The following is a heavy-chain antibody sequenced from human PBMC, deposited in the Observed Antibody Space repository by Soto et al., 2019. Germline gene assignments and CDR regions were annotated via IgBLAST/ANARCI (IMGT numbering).Heavy chain of an antibody. CDR1: GGSISSSSYY. D-gene: IGHD5-18*01. V-gene: IGHV4-39*01. CDR3: ARQRRGYSYGTDY. J-gene: IGHJ4*02. CDR2: IYYSGST. Sequence: SETLSLTCTVSGGSISSSSYYWGWIRQPPGKGLEWIGSIYYSGSTYYNPSLKSRVTISVDTSKNQFSLKLSSVTAADTAVYYCARQRRGYSYGTDYWGQGTLVTVSS.